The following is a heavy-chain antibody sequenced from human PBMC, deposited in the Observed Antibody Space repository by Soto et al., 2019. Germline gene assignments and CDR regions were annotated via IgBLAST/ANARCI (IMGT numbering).Heavy chain of an antibody. CDR2: INPSGGST. CDR3: ARGDYGGPRDY. V-gene: IGHV1-46*01. CDR1: GYTFTSYY. Sequence: QVQLVQSGAEVKKPGASVKVSCKASGYTFTSYYMHWVRQAPGQGLEWMGIINPSGGSTSYAQKFQGRATMTRDTSPSTVYMELSSLRSEDTAVYYCARGDYGGPRDYWGQGTLVTVSS. J-gene: IGHJ4*02. D-gene: IGHD4-17*01.